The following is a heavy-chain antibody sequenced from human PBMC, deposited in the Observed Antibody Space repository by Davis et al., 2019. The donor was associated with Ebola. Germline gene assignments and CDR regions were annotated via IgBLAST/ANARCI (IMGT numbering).Heavy chain of an antibody. CDR1: GFTFSSYA. CDR2: ISSNGGST. J-gene: IGHJ4*02. D-gene: IGHD5-24*01. CDR3: ARDLARGGYSPFDY. Sequence: GESLKISCSASGFTFSSYAMHWVRQAPGKGLEYVSAISSNGGSTYYADSVKGRFTISRDNSKNTLYLQMSSLRAEDTAVYYCARDLARGGYSPFDYWGQGTLVTVSS. V-gene: IGHV3-64D*06.